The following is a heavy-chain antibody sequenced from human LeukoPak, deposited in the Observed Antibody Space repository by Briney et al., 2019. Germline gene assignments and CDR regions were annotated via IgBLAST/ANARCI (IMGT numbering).Heavy chain of an antibody. CDR1: GFTFSSYA. CDR3: ARALWSPDY. V-gene: IGHV3-7*03. J-gene: IGHJ4*02. CDR2: IKQDGSEK. Sequence: GGSLRLSCAASGFTFSSYAMSWVRQAPGKGLEWVANIKQDGSEKYYVDSVKGRFTISRDNAKNSLYLQMNSLRAEDTAVYYCARALWSPDYWGQGTLVTVSS. D-gene: IGHD3-3*01.